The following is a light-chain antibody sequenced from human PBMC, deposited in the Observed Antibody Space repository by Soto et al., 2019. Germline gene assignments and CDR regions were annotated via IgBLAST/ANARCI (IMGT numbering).Light chain of an antibody. CDR2: EVS. Sequence: QSVLTQPPSASGSPGQSVTISCTGTSSDVGGYNYVSWYQQHPGKAPKLMIYEVSKRPSGVPDRFSGSKSGNTASLTVSGLQAEDEADYYCISYAGSNLLYVFGTWTKLNVL. V-gene: IGLV2-8*01. J-gene: IGLJ1*01. CDR1: SSDVGGYNY. CDR3: ISYAGSNLLYV.